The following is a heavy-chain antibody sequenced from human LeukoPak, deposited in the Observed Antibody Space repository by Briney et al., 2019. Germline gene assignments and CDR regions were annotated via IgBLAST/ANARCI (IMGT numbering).Heavy chain of an antibody. CDR2: ISYDGSNK. V-gene: IGHV3-30-3*01. Sequence: PGGSLRPSCAASGFTLSSYAMHWVRQAPGKGLEWVAVISYDGSNKYYADSVKGRFTISRDNSKNTLYLQMNSLRAEDTAVYYCATNSRSYWYFDYWGQGTLVTVSS. CDR3: ATNSRSYWYFDY. J-gene: IGHJ4*02. CDR1: GFTLSSYA. D-gene: IGHD1-26*01.